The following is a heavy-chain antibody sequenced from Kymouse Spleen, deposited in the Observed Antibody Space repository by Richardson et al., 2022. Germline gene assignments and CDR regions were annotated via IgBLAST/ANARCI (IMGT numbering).Heavy chain of an antibody. V-gene: IGHV4-39*01. D-gene: IGHD3-3*01. CDR2: IYYSGST. CDR1: GGSISSSSYY. J-gene: IGHJ6*02. Sequence: QLQLQESGPGLVKPSETLSLTCTVSGGSISSSSYYWGWIRQPPGKGLEWIGSIYYSGSTYYNPSLKSRVTISVDTSKNQFSLKLSSVTAADTAVYYCARDYDFWSGYYYYYYYGMDVWGQGTTVTVSS. CDR3: ARDYDFWSGYYYYYYYGMDV.